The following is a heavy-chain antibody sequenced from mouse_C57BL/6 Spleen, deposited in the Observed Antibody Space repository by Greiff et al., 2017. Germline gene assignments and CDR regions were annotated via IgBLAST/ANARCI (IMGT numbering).Heavy chain of an antibody. CDR3: ARHGDDYDGYAMDY. V-gene: IGHV5-6*01. J-gene: IGHJ4*01. CDR2: ISSGGSYT. D-gene: IGHD2-4*01. CDR1: GFTFSSYG. Sequence: EVQLVESGGDLVKPGGSLKLSCAASGFTFSSYGMSWVRQTPDKRLEWVATISSGGSYTYYPDSVKGRFTISRDNAKNTLYLQMSSLKSEDTAMYYCARHGDDYDGYAMDYWGQGTSVTVSS.